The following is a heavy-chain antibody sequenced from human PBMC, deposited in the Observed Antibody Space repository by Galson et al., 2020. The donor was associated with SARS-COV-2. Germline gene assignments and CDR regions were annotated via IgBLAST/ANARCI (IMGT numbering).Heavy chain of an antibody. CDR2: LYTPTGGP. D-gene: IGHD1-26*01. Sequence: SETLSLNCTVSGGSNISGAYYWRWIRPPAGKGLQWIGRLYTPTGGPNYNPSLKSRVTISVDTSKNQFSLRLTSVTAADTAVYYCARESRWDRYFDFWGQGTLVTVSS. CDR3: ARESRWDRYFDF. J-gene: IGHJ4*02. CDR1: GGSNISGAYY. V-gene: IGHV4-61*02.